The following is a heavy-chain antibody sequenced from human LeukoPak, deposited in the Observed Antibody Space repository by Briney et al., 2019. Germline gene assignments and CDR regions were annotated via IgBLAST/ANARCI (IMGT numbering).Heavy chain of an antibody. CDR1: GFTFSSYA. Sequence: GGSLKLSCAASGFTFSSYAMRWVRQAPGKGLEWVSTISGGGGSTYYADSVKGRFTISRDNSKNTLYLQMNSLKADDTAVYYCARGSSSWYPSDFDYWGQGTLVTVSS. CDR3: ARGSSSWYPSDFDY. J-gene: IGHJ4*02. V-gene: IGHV3-23*01. D-gene: IGHD6-13*01. CDR2: ISGGGGST.